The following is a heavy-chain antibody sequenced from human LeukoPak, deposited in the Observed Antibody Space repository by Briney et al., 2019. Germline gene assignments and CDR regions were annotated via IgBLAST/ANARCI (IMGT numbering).Heavy chain of an antibody. Sequence: SETLSLTCTVSGGSISSSSYYWGWIRQPPGKGLEWIGSIYYSGSTYYNPSLKSRVTISVDTSKNQFSLKLSSVTAADTAVYYCARARRIQLWWQGFDYWGQGTLVTVSS. CDR2: IYYSGST. CDR3: ARARRIQLWWQGFDY. CDR1: GGSISSSSYY. V-gene: IGHV4-39*07. J-gene: IGHJ4*02. D-gene: IGHD5-18*01.